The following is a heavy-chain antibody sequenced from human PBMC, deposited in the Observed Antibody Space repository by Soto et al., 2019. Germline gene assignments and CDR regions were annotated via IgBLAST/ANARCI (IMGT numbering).Heavy chain of an antibody. CDR2: ISSDSRTI. Sequence: GSLRLSCVASGFSLSDYAVNWVRQAPGKGLEWVSFISSDSRTIYYADSVEGRFTVSRDNARNSVSLQMDSLRDEDAAVYYCARIKLVEWFFINVGVYDTDVWGQGTPVTVSS. V-gene: IGHV3-48*02. CDR1: GFSLSDYA. CDR3: ARIKLVEWFFINVGVYDTDV. J-gene: IGHJ6*02. D-gene: IGHD3-3*01.